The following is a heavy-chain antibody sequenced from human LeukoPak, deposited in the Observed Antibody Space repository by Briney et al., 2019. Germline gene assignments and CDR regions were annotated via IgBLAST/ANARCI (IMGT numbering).Heavy chain of an antibody. J-gene: IGHJ4*02. Sequence: GGSLRLSCAASGVTFSNFGMTWVRQAPGKGLEWVSGISGSGASTYYADSVKGRFTISRDNSKNTLCLRMNSLRAEDTAVYYCAKLIWGSDIGDYWGRGTLVTVSS. D-gene: IGHD3-16*01. CDR3: AKLIWGSDIGDY. V-gene: IGHV3-23*01. CDR2: ISGSGAST. CDR1: GVTFSNFG.